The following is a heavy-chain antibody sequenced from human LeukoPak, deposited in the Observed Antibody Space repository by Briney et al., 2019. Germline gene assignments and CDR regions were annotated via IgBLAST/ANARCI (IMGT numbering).Heavy chain of an antibody. CDR3: ARLTNRAIDY. V-gene: IGHV3-66*04. Sequence: PGGSLRLSCAASGFTVSSNYMIWVRQAPGKGLEWVSIIYSGRSTYYADSVKGRFTNSRDNSKNTLYLQMNSLRAEDTAVYYCARLTNRAIDYWGQGTLVTVSS. J-gene: IGHJ4*02. CDR2: IYSGRST. CDR1: GFTVSSNY. D-gene: IGHD7-27*01.